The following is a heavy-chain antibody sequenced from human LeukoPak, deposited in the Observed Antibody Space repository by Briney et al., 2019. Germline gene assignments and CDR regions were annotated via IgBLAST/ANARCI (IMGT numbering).Heavy chain of an antibody. Sequence: GGSLRLSCAASGFTFSSYSMNWVRQAPGKGLEWVSSISSSSSYIYYADSVKGRFTISRDNAKNSIYLQMNSLRGEDAAVYYCARTGHESSWYIDENWGQGTLVTVSS. CDR2: ISSSSSYI. CDR3: ARTGHESSWYIDEN. D-gene: IGHD6-13*01. V-gene: IGHV3-21*01. J-gene: IGHJ1*01. CDR1: GFTFSSYS.